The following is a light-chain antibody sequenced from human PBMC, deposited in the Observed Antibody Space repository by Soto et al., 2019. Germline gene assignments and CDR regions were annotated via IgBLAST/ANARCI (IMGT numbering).Light chain of an antibody. J-gene: IGKJ1*01. CDR1: QSVLYSSNNKNY. Sequence: DIVMTQSPDSLAVSLGERATINCKSSQSVLYSSNNKNYLAWYQQKPGQPPKLLISWASTRESGVPDRFSGSGSETDFTLSISSLQAEDVAVYYSQQYYTASRAFGQGTKVEIK. CDR3: QQYYTASRA. CDR2: WAS. V-gene: IGKV4-1*01.